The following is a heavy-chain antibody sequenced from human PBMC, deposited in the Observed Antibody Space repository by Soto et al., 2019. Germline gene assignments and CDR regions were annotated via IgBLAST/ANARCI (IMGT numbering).Heavy chain of an antibody. J-gene: IGHJ4*02. V-gene: IGHV4-34*01. CDR2: INHSGST. CDR1: GGSFSGYY. D-gene: IGHD3-9*01. Sequence: SETLSLTCAVYGGSFSGYYWSWIRQPPGRGLEWIGEINHSGSTNYNPSLRSRVTISVDTSKSQFSLKLGSVTAADTAVYYCAIEQNDILPGPFCYWGQGSLVTVSA. CDR3: AIEQNDILPGPFCY.